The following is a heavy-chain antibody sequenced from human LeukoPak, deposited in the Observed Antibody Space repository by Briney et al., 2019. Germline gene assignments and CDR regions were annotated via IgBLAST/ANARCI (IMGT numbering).Heavy chain of an antibody. D-gene: IGHD2-15*01. CDR1: VYTFTSYA. Sequence: ASVKVSCKASVYTFTSYAMHWVRQAPGQRLEWMGWINAGNGNTKYSQKFQGRVTITRDTSASTAYMELSSLRSEDTAVYYCAREYCSGGSCYLNWFDPWGQGTLVTVSS. CDR3: AREYCSGGSCYLNWFDP. J-gene: IGHJ5*02. V-gene: IGHV1-3*01. CDR2: INAGNGNT.